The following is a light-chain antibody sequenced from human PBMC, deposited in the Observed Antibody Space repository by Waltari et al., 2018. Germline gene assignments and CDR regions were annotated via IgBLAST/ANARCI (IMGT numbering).Light chain of an antibody. Sequence: EVVLTQSPDTLSLSPGERATLSCRASQSVNSNYFAWYQQKPGQAPRLLIYGASNRATGIPDRFSGRGSGTDFTLTISRLEPEDFALYYCQQYGTSRTFGRGTKVEI. CDR1: QSVNSNY. V-gene: IGKV3-20*01. J-gene: IGKJ1*01. CDR2: GAS. CDR3: QQYGTSRT.